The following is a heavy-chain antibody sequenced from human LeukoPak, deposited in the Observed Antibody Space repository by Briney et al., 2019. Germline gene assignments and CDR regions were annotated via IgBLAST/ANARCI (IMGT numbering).Heavy chain of an antibody. V-gene: IGHV3-53*05. CDR1: GFTVSSNY. Sequence: GGSLRLSCAASGFTVSSNYMSWVRQAPGKGLEWVSVIYSGGSTYYADSVKGRFTISRDNSKNTLYLQMNSLRAEDTAVYYCARQKGDSGSYSDYYYMDVWGKGTTVTVSS. CDR2: IYSGGST. CDR3: ARQKGDSGSYSDYYYMDV. J-gene: IGHJ6*03. D-gene: IGHD1-26*01.